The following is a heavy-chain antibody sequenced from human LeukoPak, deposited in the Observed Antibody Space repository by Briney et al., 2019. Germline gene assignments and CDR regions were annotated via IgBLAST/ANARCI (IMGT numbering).Heavy chain of an antibody. D-gene: IGHD3-22*01. CDR2: INPNSGDT. V-gene: IGHV1-2*02. CDR1: GYTFTGYY. J-gene: IGHJ4*02. CDR3: ARGGDSSGYYYSTFDY. Sequence: ASVKVSCKTSGYTFTGYYMHWVRQAPGQGLEWMGWINPNSGDTNYAQEFQGRVTMTSDTAISTAYMELSRLRSDDTAVYYCARGGDSSGYYYSTFDYWGQGTLVTVSS.